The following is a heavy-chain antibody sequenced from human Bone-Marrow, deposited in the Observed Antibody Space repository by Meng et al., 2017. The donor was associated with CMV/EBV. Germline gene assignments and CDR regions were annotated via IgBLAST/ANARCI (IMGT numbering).Heavy chain of an antibody. CDR2: IKGKTDDGTT. CDR1: GFTLTNAW. Sequence: GGSLRLSCAASGFTLTNAWMSWVRQAPGKGLEWVGRIKGKTDDGTTDFAAPVKGRFTISRDDSANILYLQMNSLKTEDTAVYYCYFGGSSGVNYWGQGTLVTLYS. V-gene: IGHV3-15*01. CDR3: YFGGSSGVNY. D-gene: IGHD3-9*01. J-gene: IGHJ4*02.